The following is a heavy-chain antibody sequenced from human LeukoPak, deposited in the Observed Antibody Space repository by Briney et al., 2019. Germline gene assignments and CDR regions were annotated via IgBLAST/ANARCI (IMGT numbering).Heavy chain of an antibody. V-gene: IGHV1-2*02. Sequence: GASVKVSCKASGYTFTGYYMHWVRQAPGQGLEWMGWINPNSGGTNYAQKFQGRVTMTRDTSISTAYMELSRLRSDDTAVYYCARSGAITIFGVVMGYFDYWGQGTLVTVSS. J-gene: IGHJ4*02. CDR1: GYTFTGYY. CDR3: ARSGAITIFGVVMGYFDY. D-gene: IGHD3-3*01. CDR2: INPNSGGT.